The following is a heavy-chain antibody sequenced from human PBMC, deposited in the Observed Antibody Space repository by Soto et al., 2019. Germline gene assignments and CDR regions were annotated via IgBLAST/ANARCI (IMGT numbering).Heavy chain of an antibody. V-gene: IGHV4-31*02. CDR2: IYYSGST. CDR3: ARMDSSGYYSSPRPYYFDY. D-gene: IGHD3-22*01. CDR1: GGSISSGGYY. Sequence: SETLSLTXTVSGGSISSGGYYWSWIRQHPGKGLEWIGYIYYSGSTYYNPSLKSRVTISVDTSKNQFSLKLSSVTAADTAVYYCARMDSSGYYSSPRPYYFDYWGQGTLVTVSS. J-gene: IGHJ4*02.